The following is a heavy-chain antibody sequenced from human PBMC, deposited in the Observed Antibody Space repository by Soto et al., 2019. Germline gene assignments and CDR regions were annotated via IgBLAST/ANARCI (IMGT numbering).Heavy chain of an antibody. J-gene: IGHJ4*02. Sequence: PSETLSLTCTVAVGSISSSGYYWGWIRQPPGQGLEWIGNIYYRGNTHYSPSLKSRVTISVDTSRNQFSLQLRSVTAAETAVYYCGRGGSYTEFYFDCWGQGNLV. CDR2: IYYRGNT. V-gene: IGHV4-39*01. CDR1: VGSISSSGYY. CDR3: GRGGSYTEFYFDC. D-gene: IGHD1-26*01.